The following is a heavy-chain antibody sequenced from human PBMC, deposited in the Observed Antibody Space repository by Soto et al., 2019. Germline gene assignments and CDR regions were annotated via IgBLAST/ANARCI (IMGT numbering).Heavy chain of an antibody. J-gene: IGHJ5*02. CDR2: ISISSSTI. Sequence: VQLVESGGRLVQPGGSLRLSCAASGFTFSSYSMNWVRPAPGKGLGWVSYISISSSTIYYADSVKGRVTIFRDNAKNSLDLQMTSLAEEDTAGYYCARQRESSGRYSGGWFDPWGQGTLVTVSS. CDR3: ARQRESSGRYSGGWFDP. CDR1: GFTFSSYS. V-gene: IGHV3-48*02. D-gene: IGHD1-26*01.